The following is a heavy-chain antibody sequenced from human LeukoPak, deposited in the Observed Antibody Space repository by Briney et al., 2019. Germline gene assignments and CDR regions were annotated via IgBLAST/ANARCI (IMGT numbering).Heavy chain of an antibody. CDR1: GGSISSSSYY. J-gene: IGHJ6*03. D-gene: IGHD3-10*01. Sequence: PSETLSLTCTVSGGSISSSSYYWGWIRQPPGKGLEWIGSIYYSGSTYYNPSLKSRVTISVNTSKNQFSLKLSSVTAADTAVYYCARAIPGAFIMIRGSKRGSRYYMDVWGKGTTVIVSS. V-gene: IGHV4-39*07. CDR3: ARAIPGAFIMIRGSKRGSRYYMDV. CDR2: IYYSGST.